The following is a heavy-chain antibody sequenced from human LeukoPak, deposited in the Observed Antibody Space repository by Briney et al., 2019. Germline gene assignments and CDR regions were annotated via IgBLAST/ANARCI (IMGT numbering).Heavy chain of an antibody. CDR1: GFTFSSYA. CDR3: AKDTTGGVTLNWFDP. J-gene: IGHJ5*02. D-gene: IGHD3-16*01. V-gene: IGHV3-23*01. CDR2: ISGSGGST. Sequence: GGSLRLSCAASGFTFSSYAMSRVRQAPGKGLEWVSAISGSGGSTYYADSVKGRFTISRDNSKNTLYLQMNSLRAEDTAVYYCAKDTTGGVTLNWFDPWGQGTLVTVSS.